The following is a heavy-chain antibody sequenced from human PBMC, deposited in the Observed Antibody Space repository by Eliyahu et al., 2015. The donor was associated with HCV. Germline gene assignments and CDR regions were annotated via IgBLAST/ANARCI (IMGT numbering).Heavy chain of an antibody. J-gene: IGHJ5*02. V-gene: IGHV3-73*02. CDR3: TRPVEGNWFDP. D-gene: IGHD2-21*01. CDR1: GLTFSGSA. Sequence: EVQLVESGGGLVQPGGSLKLSCAVSGLTFSGSAMHWVRRASGKGLEXVGRIRTKANNYETAYAASVKGRFTISRDDSKNTAYLQMNSLTTEDTAVYYCTRPVEGNWFDPWGQGTLVTVSS. CDR2: IRTKANNYET.